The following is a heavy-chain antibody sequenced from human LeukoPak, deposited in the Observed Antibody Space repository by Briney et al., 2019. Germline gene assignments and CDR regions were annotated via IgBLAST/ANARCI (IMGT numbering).Heavy chain of an antibody. CDR1: RFTFSSYW. Sequence: GGSLRLSCAASRFTFSSYWMHWVRQAPGKGLVWVSRINSDGSSTSYADSVKGRFTISRDNAKNSLYLQMNSLRAEDTAVYYCARDKKDHYYDSSGYSWFDPWGQGTLVTVSS. V-gene: IGHV3-74*01. J-gene: IGHJ5*02. CDR3: ARDKKDHYYDSSGYSWFDP. CDR2: INSDGSST. D-gene: IGHD3-22*01.